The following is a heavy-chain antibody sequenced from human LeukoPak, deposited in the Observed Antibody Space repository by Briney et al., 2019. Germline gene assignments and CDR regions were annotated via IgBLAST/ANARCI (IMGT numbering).Heavy chain of an antibody. D-gene: IGHD3-16*01. CDR3: ARVAGSYAAPDY. Sequence: GGSLRLSCAASGFTFSSYWMHWVRQAPGKGLVWVSRINSDGSSTSYADPVKGRFTISRDNAKNTLYLQMNSLRAEDTAVYYCARVAGSYAAPDYWGQGTLVTVSS. CDR2: INSDGSST. CDR1: GFTFSSYW. J-gene: IGHJ4*02. V-gene: IGHV3-74*01.